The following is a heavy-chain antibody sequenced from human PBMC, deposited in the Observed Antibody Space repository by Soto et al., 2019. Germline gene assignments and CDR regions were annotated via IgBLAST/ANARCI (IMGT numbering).Heavy chain of an antibody. CDR1: GGTFSTYS. Sequence: SVKVSCKASGGTFSTYSMSWVRQAPGQGLEWMGWIIPIFGPANYAQKFQGRVTITADKSTSTAYMELSSLRSEDTAVYYCARSNGMDVWGQGTTVTVSS. V-gene: IGHV1-69*06. J-gene: IGHJ6*02. CDR2: IIPIFGPA. CDR3: ARSNGMDV.